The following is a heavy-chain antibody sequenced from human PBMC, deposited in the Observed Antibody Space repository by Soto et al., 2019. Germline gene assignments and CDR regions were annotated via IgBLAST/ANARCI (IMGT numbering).Heavy chain of an antibody. Sequence: SETLSLTCTVSGGSISSGGYYWSWIRQHPGKGLEWIGYIYYSGSTYYNPSLKSRVTISVDTSKNQFSLKLSSVTAADTAVYYCARSMVYAMTYYYGMDVWGQGTPVTVYS. V-gene: IGHV4-31*03. D-gene: IGHD2-8*01. J-gene: IGHJ6*02. CDR2: IYYSGST. CDR3: ARSMVYAMTYYYGMDV. CDR1: GGSISSGGYY.